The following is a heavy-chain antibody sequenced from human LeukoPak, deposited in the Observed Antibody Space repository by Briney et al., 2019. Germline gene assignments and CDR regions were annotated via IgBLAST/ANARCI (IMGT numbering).Heavy chain of an antibody. J-gene: IGHJ4*02. CDR2: IYTSGGT. D-gene: IGHD6-6*01. CDR1: GDSISSYY. Sequence: PSETLSLTCTVSGDSISSYYWSWIRQPPGKGLEWIGYIYTSGGTNYIPSLKGRVTISIDTSKNQFSLKLSFVTAADSAVYYCARLTRLSTSPDRYYLDYWGQGTLVTVYS. CDR3: ARLTRLSTSPDRYYLDY. V-gene: IGHV4-4*09.